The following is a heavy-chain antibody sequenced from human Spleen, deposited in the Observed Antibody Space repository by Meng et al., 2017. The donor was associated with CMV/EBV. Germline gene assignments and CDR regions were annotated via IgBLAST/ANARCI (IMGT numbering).Heavy chain of an antibody. Sequence: GSLRLSCTVSGGSISSSSYYWGWIRQPPGKGLEWIGSIYYSGSTYYNPSLKSRVTISVDTSKNQFSLKLSSVTAADTAVYYCARVASILVVPPTMLSYSCGMDVWGQGTTVTVSS. CDR2: IYYSGST. V-gene: IGHV4-39*07. CDR3: ARVASILVVPPTMLSYSCGMDV. CDR1: GGSISSSSYY. D-gene: IGHD2-2*01. J-gene: IGHJ6*02.